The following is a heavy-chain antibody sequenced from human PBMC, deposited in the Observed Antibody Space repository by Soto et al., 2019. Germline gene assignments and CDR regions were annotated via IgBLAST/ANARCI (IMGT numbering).Heavy chain of an antibody. Sequence: EVQLVESGGGLVQPGGSLTLSCVASGFTFTTYCMHWVRQAPGKGLEYLSAISNDAVHTYYANSVKDRYTISRDNSKDTLHLHLGSLIPEYMAVYYCASAHLPCYYHSYGMHFWGQATTVTVSS. CDR1: GFTFTTYC. CDR2: ISNDAVHT. CDR3: ASAHLPCYYHSYGMHF. J-gene: IGHJ6*02. V-gene: IGHV3-64*01.